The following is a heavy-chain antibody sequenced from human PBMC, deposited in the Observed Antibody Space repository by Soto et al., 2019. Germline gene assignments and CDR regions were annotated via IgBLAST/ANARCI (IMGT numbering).Heavy chain of an antibody. D-gene: IGHD1-26*01. CDR1: GFTFSSYT. V-gene: IGHV3-23*01. CDR2: ISGSGVIT. Sequence: GGSLRLSCAASGFTFSSYTMHWVRQAPGKGLEWVSVISGSGVITYYADSVKGRFTISRDNSKNTLYLQMNSLRTEDTAVYYCAKKFVVGAARGNFDYWGQGTLVTVSS. J-gene: IGHJ4*02. CDR3: AKKFVVGAARGNFDY.